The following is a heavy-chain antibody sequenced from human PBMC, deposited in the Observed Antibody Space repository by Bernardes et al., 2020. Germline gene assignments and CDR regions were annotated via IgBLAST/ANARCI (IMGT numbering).Heavy chain of an antibody. CDR2: INHSGST. CDR3: ARGRVATHFPFDY. CDR1: GGSFSGYY. Sequence: SETLSLTCAVYGGSFSGYYWSWIRQPPGKGLEWIGEINHSGSTNYNPSLKSRVTISVDTSKNQFSLKLSSVTAADTAVYYCARGRVATHFPFDYWGQGTLVTVSS. D-gene: IGHD3-3*02. V-gene: IGHV4-34*01. J-gene: IGHJ4*02.